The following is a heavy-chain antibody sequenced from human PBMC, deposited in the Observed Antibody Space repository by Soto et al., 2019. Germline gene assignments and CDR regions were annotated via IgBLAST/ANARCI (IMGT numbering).Heavy chain of an antibody. CDR3: ATSPRYCSGGSCYFGAFDI. J-gene: IGHJ3*02. CDR2: MNPNSGNT. CDR1: GYTFTSYD. V-gene: IGHV1-8*01. Sequence: ASVKVSCKASGYTFTSYDINWVRQATGQGREWMGWMNPNSGNTGYAQKFQGRVTMTRNTSISTAYMELSSLRSEDTAVYYCATSPRYCSGGSCYFGAFDIWGQGXMVTV. D-gene: IGHD2-15*01.